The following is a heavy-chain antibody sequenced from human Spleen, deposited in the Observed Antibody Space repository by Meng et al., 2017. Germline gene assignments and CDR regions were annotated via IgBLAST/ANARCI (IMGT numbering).Heavy chain of an antibody. D-gene: IGHD6-19*01. J-gene: IGHJ3*02. V-gene: IGHV4-34*01. CDR2: INHSGST. CDR1: GGSFSGYY. CDR3: ARGRLSSGWYGSRTGRGRGAFDI. Sequence: SETLSLTCAVYGGSFSGYYCSWIRQPPGKGLEWIGEINHSGSTNYNPSLKSRVTISVDTSKNPFSLKLSSVTAADTAVYYCARGRLSSGWYGSRTGRGRGAFDIWGQGTMVTVSS.